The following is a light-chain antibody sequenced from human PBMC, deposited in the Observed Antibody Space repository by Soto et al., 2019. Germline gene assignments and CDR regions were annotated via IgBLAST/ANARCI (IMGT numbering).Light chain of an antibody. V-gene: IGLV1-40*01. J-gene: IGLJ1*01. CDR3: QSYDSSLSGWV. CDR2: GNS. CDR1: SSNIGARYD. Sequence: QSVLTQPPSVSGAPGQRVTISCTGSSSNIGARYDVHWYQQLPGTAPKVLIYGNSNRPSGVPDRFSGSKSGTSASLAITGLQAEDEADYYCQSYDSSLSGWVFGTGTKVTVL.